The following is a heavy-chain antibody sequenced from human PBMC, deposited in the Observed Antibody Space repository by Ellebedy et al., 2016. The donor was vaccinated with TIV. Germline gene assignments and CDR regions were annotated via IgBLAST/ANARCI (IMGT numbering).Heavy chain of an antibody. J-gene: IGHJ6*02. Sequence: GESLKISCAASGFTFSSYSMNWVRQAPGKGLEWVSSISSSSSYIYYADSVKGRFTISRDNAKNSLYLQMSSLRAEDTAVYYCARDQGVEQWLATYYYYYGMDVWGQGTTVTVSS. D-gene: IGHD6-19*01. CDR2: ISSSSSYI. CDR3: ARDQGVEQWLATYYYYYGMDV. CDR1: GFTFSSYS. V-gene: IGHV3-21*01.